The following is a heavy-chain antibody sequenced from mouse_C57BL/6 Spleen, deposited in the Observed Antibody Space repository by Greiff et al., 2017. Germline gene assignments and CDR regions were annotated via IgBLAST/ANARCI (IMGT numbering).Heavy chain of an antibody. J-gene: IGHJ4*01. CDR2: INYDGSST. Sequence: EVKVVESEGGLVQPGSSMKLSCTASGFTFSDYYMAWVRQVPEKGLEWVANINYDGSSTYYLDSLKSRFIISRDNAKNILYLQRSSLKSEDTATYYCARGDYDGMDYWGQGTSVTVSS. D-gene: IGHD2-4*01. V-gene: IGHV5-16*01. CDR1: GFTFSDYY. CDR3: ARGDYDGMDY.